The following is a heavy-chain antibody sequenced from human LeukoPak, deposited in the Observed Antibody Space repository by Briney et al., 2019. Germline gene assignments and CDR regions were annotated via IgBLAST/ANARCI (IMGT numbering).Heavy chain of an antibody. D-gene: IGHD3-22*01. V-gene: IGHV4-61*02. CDR2: IYTSGST. CDR1: GGSISSGSYY. Sequence: PSETLSLTCTVSGGSISSGSYYWSWIRQPAGKGLEWIGRIYTSGSTNYNPSLKSRVTISVDTSKNQFSLKLSSVTAADTAVYYCASYYYDSSGYYYGAFDIWGQGTMVTVSS. CDR3: ASYYYDSSGYYYGAFDI. J-gene: IGHJ3*02.